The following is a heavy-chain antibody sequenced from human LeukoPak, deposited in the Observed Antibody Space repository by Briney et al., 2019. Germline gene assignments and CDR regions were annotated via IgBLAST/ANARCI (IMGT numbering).Heavy chain of an antibody. CDR3: ARVWGLAVAGGEIDY. J-gene: IGHJ4*02. CDR2: ISSSGTTI. CDR1: GFTFSSYS. Sequence: GSLRLSCAASGFTFSSYSMNWVRQAPGKGLEWVSYISSSGTTIYYADSVKGRFTISRDNAKNSLYLQMNSLRDEDTAVYYCARVWGLAVAGGEIDYWGQGTLVTVSS. V-gene: IGHV3-48*02. D-gene: IGHD6-13*01.